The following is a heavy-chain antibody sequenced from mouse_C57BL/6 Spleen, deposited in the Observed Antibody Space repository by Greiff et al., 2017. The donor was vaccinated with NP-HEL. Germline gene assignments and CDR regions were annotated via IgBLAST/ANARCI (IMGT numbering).Heavy chain of an antibody. CDR1: GYTFTSYD. CDR2: IYPRDGST. CDR3: ARGPHYYGRSYWYFEG. J-gene: IGHJ1*03. V-gene: IGHV1-85*01. D-gene: IGHD1-1*01. Sequence: VQLQQSGPELVKPGASVKLSCKASGYTFTSYDINWVKQRPGQGLEWIGWIYPRDGSTKYNEKFKGKATLTVDTSSSTAYMELHSLTSEDAAVYFYARGPHYYGRSYWYFEGWGTGTTVTVAS.